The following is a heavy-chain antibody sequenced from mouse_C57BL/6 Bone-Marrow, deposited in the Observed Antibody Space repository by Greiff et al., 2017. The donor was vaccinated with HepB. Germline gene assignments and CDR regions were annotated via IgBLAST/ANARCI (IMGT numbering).Heavy chain of an antibody. Sequence: EVNVVESGGGLVQPKGSLKLSCAASGFSFNTYAMNWVHQAPGKGLEWVARIRSKSNNYATYYADSVKDRFTISRDDSESMLYLQMNNLKTEDTAMYYCVKGYDDAMDYWGKGTSVTVSS. D-gene: IGHD2-2*01. CDR2: IRSKSNNYAT. J-gene: IGHJ4*01. CDR3: VKGYDDAMDY. CDR1: GFSFNTYA. V-gene: IGHV10-1*01.